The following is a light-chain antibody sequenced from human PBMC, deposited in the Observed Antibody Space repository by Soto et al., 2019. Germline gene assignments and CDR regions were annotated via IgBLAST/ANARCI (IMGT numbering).Light chain of an antibody. CDR2: GAS. CDR1: QTINSSD. V-gene: IGKV3-20*01. CDR3: QQYDT. Sequence: EIVLTQSPGTLSLSPGERATLSCRASQTINSSDLAWYQQRPGQAPRLLLYGASSRATGIPDRFTGSGSGTDFTLTISRLEPEDFAVYSCQQYDTFGQGTKLEIK. J-gene: IGKJ2*01.